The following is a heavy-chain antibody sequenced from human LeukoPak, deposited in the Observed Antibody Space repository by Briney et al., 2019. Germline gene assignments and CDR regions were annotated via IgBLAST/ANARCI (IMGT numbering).Heavy chain of an antibody. V-gene: IGHV1-8*01. CDR3: LVDPQMGFDP. J-gene: IGHJ5*02. D-gene: IGHD2-21*01. CDR1: GYIFTSYD. CDR2: MNPNSGNT. Sequence: ASVKVSCKASGYIFTSYDINWVRQATGQGLEWMGWMNPNSGNTGYTQKFQGRVTMTRNTSISTAYMELSSLRSEDTAVYYCLVDPQMGFDPWGQGTLVTVSS.